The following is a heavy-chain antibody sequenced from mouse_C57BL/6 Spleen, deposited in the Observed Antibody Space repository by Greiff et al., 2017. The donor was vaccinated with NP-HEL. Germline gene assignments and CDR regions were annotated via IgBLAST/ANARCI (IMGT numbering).Heavy chain of an antibody. J-gene: IGHJ1*03. V-gene: IGHV1-18*01. CDR1: GYTFTDYN. D-gene: IGHD1-1*01. Sequence: EVQLQESGPELVKPGASVKIPCKASGYTFTDYNMDWVKQSHGKSLEWIGDINPNNGGTIYNQKFKGKATLTVDKSSSTAYMELRSLTSEDTAVYYCARRNSPYYYGSSHWYFDVWGTGTTVTVSS. CDR2: INPNNGGT. CDR3: ARRNSPYYYGSSHWYFDV.